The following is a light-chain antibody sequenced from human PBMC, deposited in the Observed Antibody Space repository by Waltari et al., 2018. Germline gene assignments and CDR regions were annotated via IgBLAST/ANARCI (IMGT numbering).Light chain of an antibody. V-gene: IGLV3-19*01. CDR2: STD. Sequence: SSELTQDPAVSVALGQTVRITCQGDSLRTYSADWYQQPPGQAPSLVLFSTDHRPSGTPDRFSGSSSRDTASLTITGTQAEDEADYYCASRDPTANAVVFGGGTKLTVL. CDR1: SLRTYS. CDR3: ASRDPTANAVV. J-gene: IGLJ2*01.